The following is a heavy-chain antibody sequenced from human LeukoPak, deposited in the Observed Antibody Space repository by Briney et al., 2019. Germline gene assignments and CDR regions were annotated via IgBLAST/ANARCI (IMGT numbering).Heavy chain of an antibody. J-gene: IGHJ4*02. CDR1: GFTFSSYA. CDR3: AKDISTSGSYYIVGYFDY. Sequence: GGSLRLSCAASGFTFSSYAMSWVRQAPGKGLEWVSAVSGSGGSTYYADSVKGRFTVSRDNSKNTLYLQMNSLRAEDTAVYYCAKDISTSGSYYIVGYFDYWGQGTLVTVSS. CDR2: VSGSGGST. V-gene: IGHV3-23*01. D-gene: IGHD3-10*01.